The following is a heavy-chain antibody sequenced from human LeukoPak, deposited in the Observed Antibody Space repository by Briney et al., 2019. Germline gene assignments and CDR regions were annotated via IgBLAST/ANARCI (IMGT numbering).Heavy chain of an antibody. CDR3: AKASSLLRGPMVIYYFDF. J-gene: IGHJ4*02. CDR2: NSGGGDIT. CDR1: DFTFTTYA. V-gene: IGHV3-23*01. D-gene: IGHD2-21*01. Sequence: PGGSLRLSCAASDFTFTTYAMTWVRQAPGKGLEWVSSNSGGGDITYYTDSVKGRFTISRDNSKNTLYMEMKSLRAEDTAVYYCAKASSLLRGPMVIYYFDFWGQGTLVTVSS.